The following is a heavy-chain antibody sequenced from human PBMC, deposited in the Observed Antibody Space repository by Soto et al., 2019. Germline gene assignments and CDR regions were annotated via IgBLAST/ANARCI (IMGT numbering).Heavy chain of an antibody. D-gene: IGHD3-16*01. Sequence: EVQLVESGGGLVQPGGSLRLSCAASGFTFNTYSLNWVRQAPGKGLVWVSYIGNYSEKFYADSVKGRFIISRDNARNSLDLQMNSLRAEDPAVYYCATDPQGEIDFDYWGQGTLVTVSS. CDR1: GFTFNTYS. J-gene: IGHJ4*02. CDR2: IGNYSEK. CDR3: ATDPQGEIDFDY. V-gene: IGHV3-48*01.